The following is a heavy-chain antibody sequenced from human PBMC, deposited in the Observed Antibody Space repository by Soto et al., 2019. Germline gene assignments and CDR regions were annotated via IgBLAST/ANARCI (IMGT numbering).Heavy chain of an antibody. Sequence: SETLSLTCTVSGGPISSSGYYWGWIRQPPGKGLEWIGSIYYSGSTYYNPSLKSRVTISVDTSKNQFSLKLSSVTAADTAVYYCARQGGLGYCSSTSCPDAFDIWGQGTIVTVSS. D-gene: IGHD2-2*01. CDR3: ARQGGLGYCSSTSCPDAFDI. CDR2: IYYSGST. V-gene: IGHV4-39*01. CDR1: GGPISSSGYY. J-gene: IGHJ3*02.